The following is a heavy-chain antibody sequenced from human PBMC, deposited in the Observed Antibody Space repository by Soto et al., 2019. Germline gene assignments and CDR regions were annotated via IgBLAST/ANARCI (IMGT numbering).Heavy chain of an antibody. CDR2: INHSVST. CDR3: GRGRAYDYGDYSFDY. D-gene: IGHD4-17*01. J-gene: IGHJ4*02. V-gene: IGHV4-34*01. CDR1: GGSFSGYY. Sequence: PSQTLSLTCAVYGGSFSGYYWSWIRQPPGKGLEWIGEINHSVSTNYNPSLKSRVSISVDTSKNQFSLKLSYVTAEDTAVYYCGRGRAYDYGDYSFDYWGQGNLVTVSS.